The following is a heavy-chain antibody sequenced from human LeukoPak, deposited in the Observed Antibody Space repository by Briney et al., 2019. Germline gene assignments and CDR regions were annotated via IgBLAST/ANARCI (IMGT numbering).Heavy chain of an antibody. CDR2: IYPGDSDT. D-gene: IGHD4-17*01. CDR3: VRRGGGYGDGAFDI. V-gene: IGHV5-51*01. J-gene: IGHJ3*02. Sequence: GESLKISCQGSGYSFTSYWIGWVRQMPGKGLEWMGIIYPGDSDTRNSPSFQGQVTMSADKAISTAYLQWSSLKASDTAMYFCVRRGGGYGDGAFDIWGQGTMVSVSS. CDR1: GYSFTSYW.